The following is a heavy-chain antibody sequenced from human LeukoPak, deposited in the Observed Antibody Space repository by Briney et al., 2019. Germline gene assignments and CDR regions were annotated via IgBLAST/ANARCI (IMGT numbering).Heavy chain of an antibody. Sequence: GGSLRLSCAVSGFTFSSYWMNWVRQAPGKGLEWVANINQDGSDKYYVDSVKGRFSISRDNAKNSLYLQMNSVRAEDTAIYYCAKDRGDAANRYFDYWGQGTLVTVSS. CDR2: INQDGSDK. D-gene: IGHD4-17*01. CDR3: AKDRGDAANRYFDY. V-gene: IGHV3-7*03. CDR1: GFTFSSYW. J-gene: IGHJ4*02.